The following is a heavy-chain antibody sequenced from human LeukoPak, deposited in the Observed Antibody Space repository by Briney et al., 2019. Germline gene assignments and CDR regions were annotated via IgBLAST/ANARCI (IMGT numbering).Heavy chain of an antibody. CDR2: TYTRGST. V-gene: IGHV4-4*07. Sequence: SETLSPTCTVSGASIRNYYWSWIRQPAGKGLEWIGRTYTRGSTNYNPSLKSRVTMSVDASTNQFSLKLTSVTAADTAIYYCARDSGIAVAGFDYWGRGTLITVSS. CDR3: ARDSGIAVAGFDY. CDR1: GASIRNYY. D-gene: IGHD6-19*01. J-gene: IGHJ4*02.